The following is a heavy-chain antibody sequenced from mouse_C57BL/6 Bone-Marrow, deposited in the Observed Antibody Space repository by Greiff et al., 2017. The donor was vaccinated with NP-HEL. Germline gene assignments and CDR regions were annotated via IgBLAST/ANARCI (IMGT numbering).Heavy chain of an antibody. CDR2: IDPSDSYT. Sequence: QVQLQQSGAELVKPGASVKLSCKASGYTFTSYWMQWVKQRPGQGLEWIGEIDPSDSYTNYNQKFKGKATLTVDTSSSTAYMQLSSLTSEDSAVYYCASTGRFPGYWGQGTTLTVSS. CDR3: ASTGRFPGY. V-gene: IGHV1-50*01. J-gene: IGHJ2*01. CDR1: GYTFTSYW.